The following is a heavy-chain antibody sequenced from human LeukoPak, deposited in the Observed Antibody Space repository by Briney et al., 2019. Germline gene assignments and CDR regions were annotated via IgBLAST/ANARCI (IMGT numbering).Heavy chain of an antibody. V-gene: IGHV4-30-4*01. J-gene: IGHJ4*02. CDR2: IYYSGST. CDR1: GGSISSGDYY. CDR3: ARGLGYLAPGGY. D-gene: IGHD1-1*01. Sequence: PSQTLSLTCTVSGGSISSGDYYWSWIRQPPGKGLEWIGYIYYSGSTYYNPSLKSRVTISVDTSKNQFSLKLSSVTAADTAVYYCARGLGYLAPGGYWGQGTLVTVSS.